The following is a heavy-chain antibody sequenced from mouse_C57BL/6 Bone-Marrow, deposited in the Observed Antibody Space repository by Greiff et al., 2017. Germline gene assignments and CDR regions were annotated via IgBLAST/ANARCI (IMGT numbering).Heavy chain of an antibody. CDR3: ARSWVVATYYFDY. CDR1: GYTFTDYY. J-gene: IGHJ2*01. V-gene: IGHV1-26*01. Sequence: EVQLQQSGPELVKPGASVKISCKASGYTFTDYYMNWVKQSHGKSLEWIGDINPNNGGTGYNQKFKGKATLTVDKSSSTAYMELRSLTSEDSAVYYCARSWVVATYYFDYWGQGTTLTVSS. D-gene: IGHD1-1*01. CDR2: INPNNGGT.